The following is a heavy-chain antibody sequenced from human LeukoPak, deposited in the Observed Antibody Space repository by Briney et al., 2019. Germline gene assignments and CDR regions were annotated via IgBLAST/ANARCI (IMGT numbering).Heavy chain of an antibody. J-gene: IGHJ4*02. D-gene: IGHD2-2*01. Sequence: SETLSLTCTVSGGSISSSSYYWGWIRQPPGKGLEWIGSIYDSGSTYYNPSLNSRFTISVYTSKNQFSLKLSSVTAADTAVYYCARQLGYCSSTSCYADKVDYWGQGTLVTVSS. CDR1: GGSISSSSYY. V-gene: IGHV4-39*01. CDR2: IYDSGST. CDR3: ARQLGYCSSTSCYADKVDY.